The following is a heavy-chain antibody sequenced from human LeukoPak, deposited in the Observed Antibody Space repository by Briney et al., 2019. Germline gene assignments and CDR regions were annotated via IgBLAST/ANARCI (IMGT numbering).Heavy chain of an antibody. CDR2: ISGSGGNT. D-gene: IGHD3-3*01. CDR1: GFTLSTYA. V-gene: IGHV3-23*01. CDR3: AKGPKDILRFLEWLSFDY. Sequence: SGGSLRLSCTASGFTLSTYAMSWVRQAPGKGLEWVSTISGSGGNTYYADSVKGRFIISTDNSTSTLYLQMNSLRAEDTAIYYCAKGPKDILRFLEWLSFDYWGQGTLVTVSS. J-gene: IGHJ4*02.